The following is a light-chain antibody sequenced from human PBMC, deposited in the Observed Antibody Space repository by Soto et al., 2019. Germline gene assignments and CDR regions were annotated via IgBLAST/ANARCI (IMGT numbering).Light chain of an antibody. J-gene: IGKJ1*01. CDR2: GAS. Sequence: EIVMTQSPATLSVSPGGRATLSCRASQSISDTLAWYQQKPGQAPSLLIHGASTRATGIPARFSGSGSGTDFTLTISSLEPEDFAVYYCQQRSNWWTFGPGTKVDI. V-gene: IGKV3-11*01. CDR3: QQRSNWWT. CDR1: QSISDT.